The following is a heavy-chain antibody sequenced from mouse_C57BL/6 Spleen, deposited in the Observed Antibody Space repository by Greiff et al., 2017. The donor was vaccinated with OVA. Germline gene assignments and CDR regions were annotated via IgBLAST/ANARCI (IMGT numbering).Heavy chain of an antibody. CDR1: GFSLTSYG. J-gene: IGHJ4*01. CDR2: IWSGGST. V-gene: IGHV2-2*01. Sequence: VQLQQSGPGLVQPSQSLSITCTASGFSLTSYGVHWVRQSPGKGLEWLGVIWSGGSTAYNAAFISRLSISKDNSKGQVCCKMKSLQAAEPAIYYGASDSTSAMDYWGQGTSVTVSS. CDR3: ASDSTSAMDY. D-gene: IGHD2-14*01.